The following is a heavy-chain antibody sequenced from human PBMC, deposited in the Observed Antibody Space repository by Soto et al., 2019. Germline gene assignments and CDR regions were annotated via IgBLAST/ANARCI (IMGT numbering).Heavy chain of an antibody. Sequence: PGGSLRLSCAASGFTFSNAWMSWVRQAPGKGLEWVGRIKSKTDGGTTDYAAPVKGRFTISRDDSKNTLYLQMNSLKTEDTAVYYCTTSGSYTQYYFDYWGQGTLVTVSS. D-gene: IGHD3-10*01. CDR3: TTSGSYTQYYFDY. CDR2: IKSKTDGGTT. J-gene: IGHJ4*02. CDR1: GFTFSNAW. V-gene: IGHV3-15*01.